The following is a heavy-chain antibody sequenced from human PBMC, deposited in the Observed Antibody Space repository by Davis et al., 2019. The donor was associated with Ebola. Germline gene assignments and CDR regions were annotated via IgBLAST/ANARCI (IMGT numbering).Heavy chain of an antibody. CDR1: GVTFSGSA. V-gene: IGHV3-73*01. CDR3: TPSTHYEDV. J-gene: IGHJ6*02. CDR2: IRSKANSYAT. D-gene: IGHD3-22*01. Sequence: GESLKLSCAASGVTFSGSAMHSVRQASGKGLEWVGRIRSKANSYATAYAASVKGRFTISRDDSKNTAYLQMNSLKTEDTAVYYCTPSTHYEDVWGQGTTVTVSS.